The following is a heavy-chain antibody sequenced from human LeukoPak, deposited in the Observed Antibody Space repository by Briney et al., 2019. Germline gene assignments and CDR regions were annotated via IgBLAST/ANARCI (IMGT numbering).Heavy chain of an antibody. CDR3: AKDLSLVVVPAAGFDY. CDR1: GFTFSSYA. J-gene: IGHJ4*02. CDR2: ISGSGGST. V-gene: IGHV3-23*01. Sequence: TGGSLRLSCAASGFTFSSYAMSWVRQAPGQGLEWVSAISGSGGSTYYADSVKGRFTISSDNSKNTLYLQMNSLRAEDTAVYYCAKDLSLVVVPAAGFDYWGQGTLVTVSS. D-gene: IGHD2-2*01.